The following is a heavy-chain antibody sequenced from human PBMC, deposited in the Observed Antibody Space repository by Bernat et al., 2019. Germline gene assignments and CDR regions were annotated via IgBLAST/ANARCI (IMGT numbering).Heavy chain of an antibody. CDR2: MSYDGHNK. V-gene: IGHV3-30*18. D-gene: IGHD5-24*01. CDR1: GFTFSSYG. Sequence: VQLVESGGGLVKPGGSLRLSCVGSGFTFSSYGMHWVRQAPGKGLEWVAVMSYDGHNKYYADSVKGRFTISRDNSKNTLYLQRNSLRAEDTGVYYCAKDRLQKGLESVDFWGQGTLVIVSS. J-gene: IGHJ4*02. CDR3: AKDRLQKGLESVDF.